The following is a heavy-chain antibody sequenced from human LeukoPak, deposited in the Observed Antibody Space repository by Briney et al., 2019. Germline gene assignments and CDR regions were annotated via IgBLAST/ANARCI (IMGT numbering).Heavy chain of an antibody. CDR3: ARGKKNSSGYEFDY. V-gene: IGHV3-11*01. D-gene: IGHD5-18*01. J-gene: IGHJ4*02. Sequence: GGSLRLSCAASGFTFSDYYMSWIRQAPGKGLEWLSYISFSGSTMFYADSVKGRFTISRDSAKNSVYLQMNSQRAEHTPVYFCARGKKNSSGYEFDYWGQGALVSVSS. CDR2: ISFSGSTM. CDR1: GFTFSDYY.